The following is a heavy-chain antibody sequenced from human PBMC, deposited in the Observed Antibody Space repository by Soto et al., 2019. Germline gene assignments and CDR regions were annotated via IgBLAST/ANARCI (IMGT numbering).Heavy chain of an antibody. CDR2: IITICGRA. D-gene: IGHD3-9*01. CDR1: GDTFTNYC. CDR3: ARAGTGVSALDI. J-gene: IGHJ3*02. Sequence: SVKVSCKASGDTFTNYCITWVRQAPGQGREWRGGIITICGRANYAQKFQGRVTITADESTSTAYMELSSVRSEDTAVYYCARAGTGVSALDIWGQGTMVTVSS. V-gene: IGHV1-69*13.